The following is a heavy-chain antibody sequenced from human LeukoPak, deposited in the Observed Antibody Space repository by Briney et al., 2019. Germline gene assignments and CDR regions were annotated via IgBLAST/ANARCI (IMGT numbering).Heavy chain of an antibody. D-gene: IGHD6-19*01. V-gene: IGHV3-30-3*01. Sequence: GRSLRLSCAASGFTFSSYAMHWVRQAPGKGLEWVAVISYDGSNKYYADSVKGRFTISRDNSKNTLYLQMNSLRAEDTAVYYCAREYSSAYDYWGQGTLVTVSS. CDR3: AREYSSAYDY. CDR1: GFTFSSYA. CDR2: ISYDGSNK. J-gene: IGHJ4*02.